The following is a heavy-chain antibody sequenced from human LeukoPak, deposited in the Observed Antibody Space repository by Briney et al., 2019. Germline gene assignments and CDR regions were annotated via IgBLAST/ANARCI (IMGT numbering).Heavy chain of an antibody. J-gene: IGHJ4*02. CDR3: ARGRPEAGYYDSSGSTLIDY. V-gene: IGHV4-59*01. Sequence: SETLSLTCTVSGGSISSYYWSWIRQPPGKGLEWIGYIYYSGSTNYNPSLKSRVTISVDTSKNQFSLKLSSVTAEDTAVYYCARGRPEAGYYDSSGSTLIDYWGQGTLVTVSS. CDR2: IYYSGST. D-gene: IGHD3-22*01. CDR1: GGSISSYY.